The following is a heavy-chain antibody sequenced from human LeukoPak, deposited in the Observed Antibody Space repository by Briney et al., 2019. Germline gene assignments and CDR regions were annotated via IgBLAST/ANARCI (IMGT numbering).Heavy chain of an antibody. Sequence: GGTLRLSCAAYEFTFSSYGMSWVRQAPGKGLEWVSVISGSGGNTYYADSVRGRFTISRDNSKNTLYLQMDSLTAEDTAVYYCAKGRSAWGSDGFDIWGQGTMVTVSS. D-gene: IGHD3-3*01. J-gene: IGHJ3*02. V-gene: IGHV3-23*01. CDR2: ISGSGGNT. CDR3: AKGRSAWGSDGFDI. CDR1: EFTFSSYG.